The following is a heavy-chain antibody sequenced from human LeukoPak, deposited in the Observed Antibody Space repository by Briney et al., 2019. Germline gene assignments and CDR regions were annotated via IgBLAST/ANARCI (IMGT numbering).Heavy chain of an antibody. CDR3: AHGAVAARPGWFDP. CDR2: IYYSGST. D-gene: IGHD6-6*01. Sequence: WFRQPPGKGLEWIGSIYYSGSTYYNPSLKSRVTISVDTSKNQFSLKLSSVTAADTAVYYCAHGAVAARPGWFDPWGQGTLVTVSS. V-gene: IGHV4-39*01. J-gene: IGHJ5*02.